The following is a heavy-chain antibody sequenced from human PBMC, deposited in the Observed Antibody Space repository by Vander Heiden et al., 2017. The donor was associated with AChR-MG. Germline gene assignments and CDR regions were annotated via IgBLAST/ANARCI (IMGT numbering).Heavy chain of an antibody. D-gene: IGHD6-19*01. CDR1: GGSISSDS. CDR2: FYTTSTTGST. V-gene: IGHV4-4*07. J-gene: IGHJ4*02. CDR3: ARGSSWFPHHFDY. Sequence: QVQLHESGPELVRPSETLALTCRVSGGSISSDSWSWIRQPAGKGLEWIGRFYTTSTTGSTNYNPSLRSRVTMSIDKSKNQLSLNLTAVTAADTAVYYCARGSSWFPHHFDYWGQGALVTVSS.